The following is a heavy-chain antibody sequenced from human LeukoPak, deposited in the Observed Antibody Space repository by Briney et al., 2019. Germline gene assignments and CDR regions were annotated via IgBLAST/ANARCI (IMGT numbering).Heavy chain of an antibody. CDR3: VRENGGSFDV. CDR2: INGDGSTT. V-gene: IGHV3-74*01. Sequence: PGGSLRLSCAASGFTVSGYWMDWVRQAPGKGPVWVSNINGDGSTTTYADSVKGRFTISKDFAKNMLYLQMISLGAEDTAVYYCVRENGGSFDVWGQGTLVTV. CDR1: GFTVSGYW. D-gene: IGHD2-15*01. J-gene: IGHJ4*02.